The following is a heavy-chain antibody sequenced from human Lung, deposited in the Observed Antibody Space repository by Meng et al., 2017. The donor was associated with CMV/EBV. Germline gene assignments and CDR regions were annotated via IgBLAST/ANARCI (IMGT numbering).Heavy chain of an antibody. CDR1: GYSISSCYY. J-gene: IGHJ3*02. D-gene: IGHD3-3*01. Sequence: GSLRLSCTVSGYSISSCYYWGWIRPPPGKGLEWIGSIYHSGSTYYNPSLKSRVTISVDTSKNQFYPKLSYVTAADTAVYYCGREGGLVLRFLEWLPNNDAFDIWXQGTXVTVSS. CDR2: IYHSGST. V-gene: IGHV4-38-2*02. CDR3: GREGGLVLRFLEWLPNNDAFDI.